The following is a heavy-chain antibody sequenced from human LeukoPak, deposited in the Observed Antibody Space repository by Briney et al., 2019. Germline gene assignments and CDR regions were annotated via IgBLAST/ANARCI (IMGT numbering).Heavy chain of an antibody. CDR1: GYIFTSYG. J-gene: IGHJ4*02. D-gene: IGHD3-9*01. V-gene: IGHV1-18*01. CDR2: ISAYNGNT. CDR3: ARDEDYHILTGYERFDY. Sequence: ASVKVSCKASGYIFTSYGISWVRQAPGQGLEWMGWISAYNGNTNYAQELQGRVTMTTDTSTSTAYMELRSLRSDDTAVYYCARDEDYHILTGYERFDYWGQGTLVTVSS.